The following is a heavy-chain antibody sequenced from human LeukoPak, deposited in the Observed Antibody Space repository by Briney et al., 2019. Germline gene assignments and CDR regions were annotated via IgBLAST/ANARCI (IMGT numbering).Heavy chain of an antibody. D-gene: IGHD2-21*01. CDR1: GHSFSSHW. J-gene: IGHJ3*02. CDR2: ISGSGGST. V-gene: IGHV3-23*01. Sequence: GESLKISCKVSGHSFSSHWIGWVRQAPGKGLEWVSAISGSGGSTYYAASVKGRFTTSRDNSKNTLYLQLNSLRAEDTAVYYCAKVSKSVMVIAIPLHAFDIWGQGTMVTVSS. CDR3: AKVSKSVMVIAIPLHAFDI.